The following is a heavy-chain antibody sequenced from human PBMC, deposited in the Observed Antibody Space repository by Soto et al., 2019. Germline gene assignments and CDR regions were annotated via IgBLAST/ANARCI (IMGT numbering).Heavy chain of an antibody. V-gene: IGHV1-18*01. CDR3: ARDGILRPATFDY. Sequence: GASVKVSCKTSGYTFTSYGVTWVRQAPGQGFEWMGWISGNNGDTYYAQKFQGRVTMSIDTSTRTAYMDLRSLRSDDTAVYYCARDGILRPATFDYWGQGTLVTVSS. CDR1: GYTFTSYG. J-gene: IGHJ4*02. CDR2: ISGNNGDT. D-gene: IGHD3-3*01.